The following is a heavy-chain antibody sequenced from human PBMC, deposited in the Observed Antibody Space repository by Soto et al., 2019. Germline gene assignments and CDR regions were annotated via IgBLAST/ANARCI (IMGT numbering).Heavy chain of an antibody. J-gene: IGHJ4*02. D-gene: IGHD3-9*01. CDR1: GFTFSSYA. CDR3: AKGDPNYDILTGYDY. V-gene: IGHV3-23*01. CDR2: ISGSGGST. Sequence: GGSLRLSCAASGFTFSSYAMSWVRQAPGKGLEWVPAISGSGGSTYYADSVKGRFTISRDNSKNTLYLQMNSLRAEDTAVYYCAKGDPNYDILTGYDYWGQGTLVTVSS.